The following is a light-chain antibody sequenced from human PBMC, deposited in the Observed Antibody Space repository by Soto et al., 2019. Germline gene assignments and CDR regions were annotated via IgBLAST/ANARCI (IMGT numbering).Light chain of an antibody. CDR1: QSISSSY. J-gene: IGKJ2*01. CDR2: GAC. Sequence: EIVLTQSPGTLSLSQGERATLSCRASQSISSSYLAWYQQKPGQAPRLLIYGACSSDTGIPDRFSGSGSGTDFTLTISRLEPEDLAVYYCQQYGSSPGTFGQGTKLEIK. V-gene: IGKV3-20*01. CDR3: QQYGSSPGT.